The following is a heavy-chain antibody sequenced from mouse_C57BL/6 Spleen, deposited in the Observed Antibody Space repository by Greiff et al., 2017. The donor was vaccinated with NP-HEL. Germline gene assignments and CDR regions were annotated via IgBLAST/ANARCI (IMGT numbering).Heavy chain of an antibody. CDR3: ARREYDGYFPFAY. V-gene: IGHV5-17*01. J-gene: IGHJ3*01. CDR1: GFTFSDYG. D-gene: IGHD2-3*01. Sequence: EVQGVESGGGLVKPGGSLKLSCAASGFTFSDYGMHWVRQAPEKGLEWVAYISSGSSTIYYADTVKGRYTITRDNAKNTLFLQMTSLRSEDTAMYYCARREYDGYFPFAYWGQGTLVTVSA. CDR2: ISSGSSTI.